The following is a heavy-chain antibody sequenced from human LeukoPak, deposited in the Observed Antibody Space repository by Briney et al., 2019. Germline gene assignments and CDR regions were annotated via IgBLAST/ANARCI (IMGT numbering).Heavy chain of an antibody. J-gene: IGHJ6*03. CDR1: GGSISSYY. CDR2: IYYSGST. D-gene: IGHD2-15*01. Sequence: SETLSLTCTVSGGSISSYYWSWIRQPPGKGLEWIGYIYYSGSTNYNPSLKSRVIISVDTSKNQFSLKLSSVTAADTAVYYCARGRVYCSGGSCRQYYYMDVWGKGTTVTVSS. V-gene: IGHV4-59*12. CDR3: ARGRVYCSGGSCRQYYYMDV.